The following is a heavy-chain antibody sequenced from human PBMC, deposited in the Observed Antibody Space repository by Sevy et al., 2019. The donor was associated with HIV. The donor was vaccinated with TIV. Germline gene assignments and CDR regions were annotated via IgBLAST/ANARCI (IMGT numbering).Heavy chain of an antibody. J-gene: IGHJ4*02. CDR2: MSNTGSTI. Sequence: GGSLRLSCAASGFSFSIYSMNWVRQAPGRGLEWVSYMSNTGSTIHYADSVKGRFTISRDNAKNSLYLQMNSLRAEDTAVYYCAGQRGGYERLYYFDYWGQGTLVTVSS. D-gene: IGHD5-12*01. CDR3: AGQRGGYERLYYFDY. CDR1: GFSFSIYS. V-gene: IGHV3-48*01.